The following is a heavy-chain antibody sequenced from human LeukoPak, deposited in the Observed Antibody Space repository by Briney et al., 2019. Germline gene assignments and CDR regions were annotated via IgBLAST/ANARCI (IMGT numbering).Heavy chain of an antibody. CDR2: IIPIFGTA. J-gene: IGHJ5*02. D-gene: IGHD2-8*01. Sequence: SVKVSCKASGGTFSSYAISWVRQAPGQGLEWMGGIIPIFGTANYAQKFQGRITITADKSTSTAYMELSSLRSEDTAVYYCARTILYRNWFDPWGQGTLVTVSS. CDR3: ARTILYRNWFDP. V-gene: IGHV1-69*06. CDR1: GGTFSSYA.